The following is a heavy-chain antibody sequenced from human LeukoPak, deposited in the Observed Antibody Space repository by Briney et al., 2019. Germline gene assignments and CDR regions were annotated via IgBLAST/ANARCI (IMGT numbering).Heavy chain of an antibody. CDR2: TNHSGST. J-gene: IGHJ5*02. Sequence: SETLSLTCAVYGGSFSGYYWSWIRQPPGKGLEWIGETNHSGSTNYNPSLKSRVTISVDTSKNQFSLKLSSVTAADTAVYYCARAPSSYGYGSWFDPWGQGTLVTVSS. CDR1: GGSFSGYY. CDR3: ARAPSSYGYGSWFDP. D-gene: IGHD5-18*01. V-gene: IGHV4-34*01.